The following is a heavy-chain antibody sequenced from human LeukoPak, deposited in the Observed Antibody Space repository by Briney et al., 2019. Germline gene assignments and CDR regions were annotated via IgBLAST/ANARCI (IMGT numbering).Heavy chain of an antibody. J-gene: IGHJ3*02. CDR1: GFTFSSYG. Sequence: PGGSLRLSCAASGFTFSSYGMHWVRQAPGKGLEWVAVISYDGSNKYYADSVKGRFTISRDNSKNTLYLQMNSLRAEGTAVYYCAKEMGYGSGTTYYSVAFDIWGQGTMVTVSS. CDR3: AKEMGYGSGTTYYSVAFDI. V-gene: IGHV3-30*18. D-gene: IGHD2-2*01. CDR2: ISYDGSNK.